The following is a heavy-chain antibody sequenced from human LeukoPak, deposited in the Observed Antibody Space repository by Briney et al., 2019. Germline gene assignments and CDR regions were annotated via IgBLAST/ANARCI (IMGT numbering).Heavy chain of an antibody. CDR3: ARVRYNWNYGIWFDP. D-gene: IGHD1-7*01. J-gene: IGHJ5*02. CDR1: GGSISSSSYY. Sequence: SETLSLTCTVSGGSISSSSYYWSWIRQPPGKGLEWIGYIYYSGSTNYNPSLKSRVTISVDTSKNQFSLKLSSVTAADTAVYYCARVRYNWNYGIWFDPWGQGTLVTVSS. CDR2: IYYSGST. V-gene: IGHV4-61*01.